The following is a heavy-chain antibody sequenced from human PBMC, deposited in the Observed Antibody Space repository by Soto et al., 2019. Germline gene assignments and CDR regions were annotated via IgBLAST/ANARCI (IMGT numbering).Heavy chain of an antibody. J-gene: IGHJ5*02. CDR1: GGSFSGYY. CDR3: ARDQLEGNWFYP. Sequence: SETLSLTCAVYGGSFSGYYWNWIRQPPGKGLEWIGYIYHSGSTLYNPSLKSRVTISVDKSKNQFSLKLSSVTAADTAVYYCARDQLEGNWFYPWGQGTLVTVSS. D-gene: IGHD1-1*01. V-gene: IGHV4-34*01. CDR2: IYHSGST.